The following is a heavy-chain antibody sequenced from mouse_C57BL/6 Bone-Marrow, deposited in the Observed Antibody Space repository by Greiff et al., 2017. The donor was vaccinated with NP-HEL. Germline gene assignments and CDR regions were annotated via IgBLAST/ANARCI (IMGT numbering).Heavy chain of an antibody. D-gene: IGHD2-1*01. J-gene: IGHJ3*01. Sequence: VNVVESGAELVKPGASVKMSCKASGYTFTTYPIEWMKQNHGKSLEWIGNFHPYNDDTKYNEKFKGKATLTVEKSSSTVYLELSRLTSDDSAVYYCARGDGKVWFAYWGQGTLVTVSA. CDR1: GYTFTTYP. CDR3: ARGDGKVWFAY. CDR2: FHPYNDDT. V-gene: IGHV1-47*01.